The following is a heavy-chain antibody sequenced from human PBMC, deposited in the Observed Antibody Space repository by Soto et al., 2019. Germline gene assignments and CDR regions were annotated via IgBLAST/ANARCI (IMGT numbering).Heavy chain of an antibody. CDR3: VRRWG. CDR1: EFTVSNNY. J-gene: IGHJ3*01. D-gene: IGHD1-26*01. V-gene: IGHV3-66*01. CDR2: IYSDGST. Sequence: EVQLVESGGGLVQPGGSLRLSCVASEFTVSNNYMSWVRQAPGKGLEWVSLIYSDGSTDYADSVKGRFTISRDNSKNTLYLQMNSLRVEDTAMYYCVRRWGWGQGTLVIVSS.